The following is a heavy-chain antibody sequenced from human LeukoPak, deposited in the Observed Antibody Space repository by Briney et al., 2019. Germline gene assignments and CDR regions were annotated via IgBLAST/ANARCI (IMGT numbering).Heavy chain of an antibody. Sequence: SETLSLTCTVSGVSISRSTYYWAWIRQPPGKGLEWIGSVYYGRSPYYNPSLESRATISVDTSKNHFSLKMSSVTAADTAVYYCARSSGTGTFSYWGQGTLVTVSS. CDR1: GVSISRSTYY. D-gene: IGHD6-25*01. V-gene: IGHV4-39*02. CDR2: VYYGRSP. J-gene: IGHJ4*02. CDR3: ARSSGTGTFSY.